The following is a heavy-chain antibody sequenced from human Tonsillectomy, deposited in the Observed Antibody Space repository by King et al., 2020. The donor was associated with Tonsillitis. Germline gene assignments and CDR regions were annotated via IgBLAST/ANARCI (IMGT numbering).Heavy chain of an antibody. D-gene: IGHD3-10*01. CDR1: GVTFISYS. V-gene: IGHV3-48*01. CDR2: ISSSRITL. Sequence: VQLVESGGGLVQPGGSLRLSCASSGVTFISYSMNWVRQAPGKGLEWVSYISSSRITLYYADSVKGRFTISRDNAKNSLYLQMNSLRAEDTAVYYCARDRGSGSYYNIDYWGQGTLVTVSS. CDR3: ARDRGSGSYYNIDY. J-gene: IGHJ4*02.